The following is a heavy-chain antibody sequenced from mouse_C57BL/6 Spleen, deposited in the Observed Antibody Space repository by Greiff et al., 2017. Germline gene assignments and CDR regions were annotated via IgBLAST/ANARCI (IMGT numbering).Heavy chain of an antibody. D-gene: IGHD2-2*01. CDR1: GYTFTSYW. CDR2: IDPSDSYT. CDR3: ARRGIYYGYDDVLDY. V-gene: IGHV1-59*01. Sequence: QVQLQQPGAELVRPGTSVKLSCKASGYTFTSYWMHWVKQRPGQGLEWIGVIDPSDSYTNYNQKFKGKATLTVDTSSSTAYMQLSSLTSEDSAVYYCARRGIYYGYDDVLDYWGQGTTLTVSS. J-gene: IGHJ2*01.